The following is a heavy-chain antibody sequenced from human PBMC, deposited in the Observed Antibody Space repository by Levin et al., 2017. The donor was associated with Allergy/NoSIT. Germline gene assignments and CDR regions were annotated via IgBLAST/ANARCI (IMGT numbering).Heavy chain of an antibody. V-gene: IGHV1-18*01. D-gene: IGHD2-21*01. CDR2: ISAYNGNT. J-gene: IGHJ3*02. CDR1: GYTFTSYG. CDR3: ARDSPAEWCGGDCYLWGGAFDI. Sequence: GASVKVSCKASGYTFTSYGISWVRQAPGQGLEWMGWISAYNGNTNYAQKLQGRVTMTTDTSTSTAYMELRSLRSDDTAVYYCARDSPAEWCGGDCYLWGGAFDIWGQGTMVTVSS.